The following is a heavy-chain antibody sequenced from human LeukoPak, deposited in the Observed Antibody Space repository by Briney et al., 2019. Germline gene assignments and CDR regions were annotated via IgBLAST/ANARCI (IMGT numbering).Heavy chain of an antibody. CDR3: ARVLAYCSSTSCHDY. V-gene: IGHV1-18*01. J-gene: IGHJ4*02. CDR2: ISAYNGNA. D-gene: IGHD2-2*01. Sequence: ASVKVFCKASGYTFTSYGISWVRQAPGQGLEWMGWISAYNGNADYAQKLQGRVTMTTDTSTSTAYMEVRSLRSDDTAVYYCARVLAYCSSTSCHDYWGQGTLVTVSS. CDR1: GYTFTSYG.